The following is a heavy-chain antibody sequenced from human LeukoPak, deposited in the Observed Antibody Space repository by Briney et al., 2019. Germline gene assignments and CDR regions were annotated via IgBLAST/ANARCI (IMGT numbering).Heavy chain of an antibody. D-gene: IGHD3-10*01. CDR2: IYGDGTI. Sequence: SETLSLTCTVSGGSISKQYWNWVRQAAGKGLEWIGRIYGDGTITYNPSLRSRVTMSLDTSKNQFSLRLTSVTAADTAMYYCTRDSGTTGEVKFDPWGQGTLVTVSS. V-gene: IGHV4-4*07. CDR3: TRDSGTTGEVKFDP. J-gene: IGHJ5*02. CDR1: GGSISKQY.